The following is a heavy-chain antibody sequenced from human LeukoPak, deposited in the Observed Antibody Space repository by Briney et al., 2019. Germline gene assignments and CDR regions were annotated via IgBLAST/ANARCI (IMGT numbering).Heavy chain of an antibody. D-gene: IGHD3-10*01. V-gene: IGHV3-30-3*01. CDR2: ISYDGSNK. CDR1: GFTFSSYA. CDR3: ARGGYYGSGSYEGYFDY. J-gene: IGHJ4*02. Sequence: PAGRSLSLSCAASGFTFSSYAMHWVRQAPGKGLEWVAVISYDGSNKYYADSVKGRFTISRDNSKNTLYLQMNSLRAEDTAVYYCARGGYYGSGSYEGYFDYWGQGTLVTVSS.